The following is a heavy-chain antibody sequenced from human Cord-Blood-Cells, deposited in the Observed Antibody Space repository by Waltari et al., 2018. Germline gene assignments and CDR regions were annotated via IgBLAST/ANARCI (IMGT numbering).Heavy chain of an antibody. CDR2: INHSGST. CDR3: ARGVGYYDY. V-gene: IGHV4-34*01. CDR1: GGSFSGYY. Sequence: QVQLQQWGAGLLKPSETLSLTCAVYGGSFSGYYWSWIGQPPGNGLEWIGEINHSGSTNYNPSLKSRVTISVDTSKNQFSLKLSSVTAADTAVYYCARGVGYYDYWGQGTLVTVSS. D-gene: IGHD3-10*01. J-gene: IGHJ4*02.